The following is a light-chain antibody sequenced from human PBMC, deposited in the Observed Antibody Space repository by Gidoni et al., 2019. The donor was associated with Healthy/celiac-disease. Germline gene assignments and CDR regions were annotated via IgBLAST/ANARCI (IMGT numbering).Light chain of an antibody. J-gene: IGKJ4*01. Sequence: DIQLTQSPSFLSASVGDRVTITCRASQGISSYFAWYQQKPGKTPKLLIYAASTVQSAVPSRFSGSGSGTEFTLTISSLQPEDFATYYCQQLNSYLPLTFGGGTKVEIK. CDR1: QGISSY. CDR3: QQLNSYLPLT. CDR2: AAS. V-gene: IGKV1-9*01.